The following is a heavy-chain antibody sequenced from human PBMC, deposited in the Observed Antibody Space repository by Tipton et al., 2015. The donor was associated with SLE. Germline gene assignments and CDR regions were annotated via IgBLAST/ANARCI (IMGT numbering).Heavy chain of an antibody. D-gene: IGHD1-26*01. V-gene: IGHV3-7*01. CDR3: ARDSGTYGRGWFDP. Sequence: SLRLSCAASGFSFSTYWLSWVRQAPGKGLEWVANINEDGNVKYFLDSVRGRFTIARDNAKNSVYLQMNSLRVEDSGVYYCARDSGTYGRGWFDPWGQGTLVTVSS. CDR2: INEDGNVK. CDR1: GFSFSTYW. J-gene: IGHJ5*01.